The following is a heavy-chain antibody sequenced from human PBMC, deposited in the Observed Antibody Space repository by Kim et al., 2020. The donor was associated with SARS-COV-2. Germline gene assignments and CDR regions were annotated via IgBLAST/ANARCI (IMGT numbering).Heavy chain of an antibody. J-gene: IGHJ6*02. V-gene: IGHV4-38-2*02. Sequence: SETLSLTCTVSGYSISSGYYWGWIRQPPGKGLEWIGSIYHSGSTYYNPSLKSRVTISVDTSKNQFSLKLSSVTAADTAVYYCARDESHRGYSYGGGYYYGMDVWGQGTTVTVSS. CDR2: IYHSGST. CDR1: GYSISSGYY. CDR3: ARDESHRGYSYGGGYYYGMDV. D-gene: IGHD5-18*01.